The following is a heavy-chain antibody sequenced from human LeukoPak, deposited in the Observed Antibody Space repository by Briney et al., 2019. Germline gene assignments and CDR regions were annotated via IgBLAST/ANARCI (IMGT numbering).Heavy chain of an antibody. D-gene: IGHD3-22*01. Sequence: PSETLSLTCAVYGGPFSGYYWSWIRQPPGKGPEWIGDINHSGSANYNPSLKSRVTISVDMSTNQFSLKLTSVTAADTAVYYCASQYDSSGYYFFDYWGQGTLVTVSS. CDR1: GGPFSGYY. CDR2: INHSGSA. V-gene: IGHV4-34*01. J-gene: IGHJ4*02. CDR3: ASQYDSSGYYFFDY.